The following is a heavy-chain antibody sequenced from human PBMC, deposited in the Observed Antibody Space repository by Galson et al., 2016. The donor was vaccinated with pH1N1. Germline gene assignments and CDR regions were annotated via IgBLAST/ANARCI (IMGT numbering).Heavy chain of an antibody. CDR3: ASVRLGRGVGY. J-gene: IGHJ4*02. D-gene: IGHD6-19*01. Sequence: SETLSLTCTVSGRSISNHYWSWIRQTAAKGLEWIGRIYASEISSTGITNYNPSLKSRVTMSLDTSKNQFSLKLSSVTAADTAVYYCASVRLGRGVGYWGQGTLVTVSS. V-gene: IGHV4-4*07. CDR2: IYASEISSTGIT. CDR1: GRSISNHY.